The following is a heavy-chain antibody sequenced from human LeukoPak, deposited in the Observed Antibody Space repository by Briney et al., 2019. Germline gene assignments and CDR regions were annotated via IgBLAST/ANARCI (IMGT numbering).Heavy chain of an antibody. Sequence: GGSLRLSCAASGFTFSSYGMHWVRQAPGKGLEWVAVISYDGSNKYYADSVKGRFTISRDNSKNTLYLQMNSLRTEDTAIYYCAKEDVVVITIRYFQHWGQGTLVTVSS. J-gene: IGHJ1*01. V-gene: IGHV3-30*18. D-gene: IGHD3-22*01. CDR3: AKEDVVVITIRYFQH. CDR2: ISYDGSNK. CDR1: GFTFSSYG.